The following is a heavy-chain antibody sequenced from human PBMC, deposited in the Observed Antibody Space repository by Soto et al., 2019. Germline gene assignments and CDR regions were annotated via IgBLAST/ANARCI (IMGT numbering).Heavy chain of an antibody. J-gene: IGHJ6*02. CDR3: ARLPYSSGWYNYYYYGMDV. V-gene: IGHV1-3*01. Sequence: QVQLVQSGAEVKKPGASVKVSCKASGYTFTSYAMHWVRQAPGQRLEWMGWINAGNGNTKYSQKFQGRVTITRDTSASTAYMELSSLRSEDTAVYYCARLPYSSGWYNYYYYGMDVWGQGTTVTVSS. CDR2: INAGNGNT. CDR1: GYTFTSYA. D-gene: IGHD6-19*01.